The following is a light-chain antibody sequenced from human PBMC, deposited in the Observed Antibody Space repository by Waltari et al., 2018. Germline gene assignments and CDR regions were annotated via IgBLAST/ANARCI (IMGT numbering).Light chain of an antibody. J-gene: IGKJ4*01. V-gene: IGKV3D-15*01. Sequence: EIDLTQSPPTLSVSPGERATLSCTSSQSSGSALAWYQHKPCQGPRLLFYGASTRATGIPGRFSGSGSGTDFTRPISGLQSEDFADYYCRQYDVWPLTFGGGTKVHIK. CDR2: GAS. CDR3: RQYDVWPLT. CDR1: QSSGSA.